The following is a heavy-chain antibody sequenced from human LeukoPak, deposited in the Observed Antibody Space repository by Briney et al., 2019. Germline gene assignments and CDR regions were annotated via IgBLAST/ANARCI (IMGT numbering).Heavy chain of an antibody. J-gene: IGHJ4*02. D-gene: IGHD3-22*01. CDR3: ARSQKYYYDSSGYPDY. V-gene: IGHV3-7*01. CDR2: IKQDGSEK. Sequence: GGSLRLSCAASGFTFSSYWMSWARQAPGKGLEWVANIKQDGSEKCYVDSVKGRFTISRDNAKNSLYLQMNSLRAEDTAVYYCARSQKYYYDSSGYPDYWGQGTLVTVSS. CDR1: GFTFSSYW.